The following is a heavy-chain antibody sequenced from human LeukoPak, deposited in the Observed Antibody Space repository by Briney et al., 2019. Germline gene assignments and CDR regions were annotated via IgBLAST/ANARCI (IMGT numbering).Heavy chain of an antibody. CDR1: GFPLRTSGGG. D-gene: IGHD1-26*01. J-gene: IGHJ4*02. V-gene: IGHV2-5*01. CDR2: IYWNDDK. CDR3: AHYSGSYGDYYFDY. Sequence: PTRVKPTHTHTLPPTFFGFPLRTSGGGVVWTRHPPGKPLEWLALIYWNDDKRYSPSLKSRLTITKDTSKNQVVLTMTNMDPVDTATYYCAHYSGSYGDYYFDYWGQGTLVTVSS.